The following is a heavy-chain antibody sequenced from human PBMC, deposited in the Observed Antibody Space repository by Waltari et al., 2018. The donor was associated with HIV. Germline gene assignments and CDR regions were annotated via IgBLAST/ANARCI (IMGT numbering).Heavy chain of an antibody. Sequence: QVQLQESGPGLVKPSETLSLTCAVSGYSISSGYYWGWVRQPPGNGLEWIGTIYHSGRTDYNPSLKSRVTISVDTSKNQFSLKRSAVTAADTAVYYCARDIGSRKETTYFDYWGQGTLVTVSS. CDR3: ARDIGSRKETTYFDY. J-gene: IGHJ4*02. V-gene: IGHV4-38-2*02. CDR1: GYSISSGYY. D-gene: IGHD1-7*01. CDR2: IYHSGRT.